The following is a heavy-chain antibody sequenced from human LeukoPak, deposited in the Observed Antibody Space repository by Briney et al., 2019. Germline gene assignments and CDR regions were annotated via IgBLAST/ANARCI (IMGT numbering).Heavy chain of an antibody. CDR3: ARVGSGWGLDY. J-gene: IGHJ4*02. CDR2: ISSSGTTT. D-gene: IGHD6-19*01. CDR1: GFTFRNYE. V-gene: IGHV3-48*03. Sequence: GGSPRLSCAASGFTFRNYEMNWVRQAPGKGLEWVSYISSSGTTTYYADSVKGRFTISRDNARNSLYLQMNTLRAEDTAVYYCARVGSGWGLDYWGQGTLVSVPS.